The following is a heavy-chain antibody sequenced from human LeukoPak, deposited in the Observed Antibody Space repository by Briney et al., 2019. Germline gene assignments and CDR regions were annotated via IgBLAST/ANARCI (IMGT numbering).Heavy chain of an antibody. V-gene: IGHV3-66*01. CDR2: IYSGGST. CDR3: ARDSPYSGSYSL. D-gene: IGHD1-26*01. CDR1: GFTVSSNY. Sequence: GGSLRLSCAASGFTVSSNYMSWVRQAPGKGLEGVSVIYSGGSTYYADSVKGRFTISRDNSKNTLYLQMNSLRAEDTAVYYCARDSPYSGSYSLWGQGTMVTVSS. J-gene: IGHJ3*01.